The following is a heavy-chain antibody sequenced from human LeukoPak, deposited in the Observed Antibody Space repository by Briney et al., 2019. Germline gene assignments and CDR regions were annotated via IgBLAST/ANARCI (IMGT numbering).Heavy chain of an antibody. CDR1: GGTFSSYA. J-gene: IGHJ3*02. Sequence: ASVKVSCKASGGTFSSYAISWVRQAPGQGLEWMERIIPILGIANYAQKFQGRVTITADKSTSTAYMELSSLRSEDTAVYYCARDGTTDKAFDIWGQGTMVTVSS. D-gene: IGHD1-1*01. CDR3: ARDGTTDKAFDI. V-gene: IGHV1-69*04. CDR2: IIPILGIA.